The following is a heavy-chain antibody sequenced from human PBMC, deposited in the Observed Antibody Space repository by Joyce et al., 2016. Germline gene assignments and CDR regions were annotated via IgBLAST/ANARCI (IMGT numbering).Heavy chain of an antibody. CDR1: GGSVTTNNYF. V-gene: IGHV4-61*01. D-gene: IGHD1-1*01. CDR3: AAGPWELDY. J-gene: IGHJ4*02. CDR2: FSNGEST. Sequence: QVHLQESGPGLVRPSETLSLTCSVSGGSVTTNNYFWSWLRQPPGKGLEWIGYFSNGESTNNPSLGSRVTISLDMSKNFFSLKLTSVTAADTAVYYCAAGPWELDYWGQGTLVTVSS.